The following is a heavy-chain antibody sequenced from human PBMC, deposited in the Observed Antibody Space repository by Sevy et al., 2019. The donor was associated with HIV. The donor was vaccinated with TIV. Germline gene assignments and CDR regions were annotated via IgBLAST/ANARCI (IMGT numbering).Heavy chain of an antibody. V-gene: IGHV3-15*07. J-gene: IGHJ4*02. CDR3: STDDLIFY. D-gene: IGHD3-3*02. CDR1: GFDFPNAW. CDR2: IKSITDGGAA. Sequence: GGSLRLSCTASGFDFPNAWMNWIRQVPGKGLEWVGHIKSITDGGAADYAAPVKGRFTISRHDSKNTLYLQMNSLKAEDTAVYYCSTDDLIFYWGRGTLVTVSS.